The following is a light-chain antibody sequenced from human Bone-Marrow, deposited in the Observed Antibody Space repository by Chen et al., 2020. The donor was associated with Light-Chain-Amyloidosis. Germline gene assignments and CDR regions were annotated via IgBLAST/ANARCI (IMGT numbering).Light chain of an antibody. J-gene: IGLJ2*01. CDR2: DVS. CDR1: KSDIGNYNY. Sequence: QSALTQPPSASGSPGQSVTISCTGTKSDIGNYNYVSWYQQHTGKAPKLLIYDVSERPSGVSDRFSGSKSGNTASLTVSGLQAEDGADYYCSSYAGSNFQIFGGGTKLTVL. V-gene: IGLV2-8*01. CDR3: SSYAGSNFQI.